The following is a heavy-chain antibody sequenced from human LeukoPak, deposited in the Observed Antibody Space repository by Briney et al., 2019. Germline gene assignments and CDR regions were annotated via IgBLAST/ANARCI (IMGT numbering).Heavy chain of an antibody. D-gene: IGHD4-17*01. CDR2: ISSSTSYI. CDR3: ARAGGSTVSHSDY. Sequence: GGSLRLSCAASGFTFSSYSMNWIRQAPGKRLEWVSSISSSTSYIYYADSVKGRFTISKDNAKNSLYLQMNSLRAEDTAVYYCARAGGSTVSHSDYWGQGTLVTVSS. J-gene: IGHJ4*02. CDR1: GFTFSSYS. V-gene: IGHV3-21*01.